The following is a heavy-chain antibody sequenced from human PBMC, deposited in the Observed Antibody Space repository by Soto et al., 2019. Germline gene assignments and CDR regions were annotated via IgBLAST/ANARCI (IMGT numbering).Heavy chain of an antibody. V-gene: IGHV4-30-2*01. J-gene: IGHJ4*02. CDR1: GDSISNGGYS. CDR3: ARDSRSGYYLEY. D-gene: IGHD3-22*01. Sequence: QLQLQESDSRLVKPSQTLSLTCAVSGDSISNGGYSWNWIRQPPGKGLEWIGYIYHSGGTDYNPSLKSRVTITVDSSNNQFSLKLNSVTAADTAVYYCARDSRSGYYLEYWGQGTLVTVSS. CDR2: IYHSGGT.